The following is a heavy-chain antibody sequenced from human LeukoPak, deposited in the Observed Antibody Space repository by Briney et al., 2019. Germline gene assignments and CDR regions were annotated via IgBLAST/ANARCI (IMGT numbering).Heavy chain of an antibody. D-gene: IGHD3-22*01. V-gene: IGHV1-2*02. CDR1: GYTFTGYY. J-gene: IGHJ4*02. Sequence: GASVKVSCKASGYTFTGYYMHWVRQAPRQGPEWMGWINPNSGGTNYAQKFQGRVTMTRDTSISTAYMELSRLRSDDTAVYYCARGPYYFDSSSYYQISYFDYWGQGTLVTVSS. CDR2: INPNSGGT. CDR3: ARGPYYFDSSSYYQISYFDY.